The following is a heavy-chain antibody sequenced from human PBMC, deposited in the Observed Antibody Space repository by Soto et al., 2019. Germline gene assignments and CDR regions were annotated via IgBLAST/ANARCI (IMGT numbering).Heavy chain of an antibody. J-gene: IGHJ6*03. CDR2: IYYSGST. Sequence: QVQLQESGPGLVKPSETLSLTCTISGGSISTYYWSWIRQPPGKGLEWIGYIYYSGSTNYNPSLKRRVTISVDTSKNQFSLKLSSVTAADTAVYYCARHEGGTTGTNYYSYNMDVWGKGTTVTVSS. V-gene: IGHV4-59*08. CDR3: ARHEGGTTGTNYYSYNMDV. CDR1: GGSISTYY. D-gene: IGHD1-1*01.